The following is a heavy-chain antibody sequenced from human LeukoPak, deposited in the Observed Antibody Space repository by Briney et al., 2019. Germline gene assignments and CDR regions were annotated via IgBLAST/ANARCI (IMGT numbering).Heavy chain of an antibody. CDR1: GGSVSSGSYY. CDR3: ARAEIVATGWFDP. V-gene: IGHV4-61*01. Sequence: PSEALCLTCTVPGGSVSSGSYYWGWIRQPPGRGLEWIVYIYYSGSTNYNPPLKRRVTISVDTSKNQFSLKLSSVTAADTAVYYCARAEIVATGWFDPWGQGTLVTVSS. CDR2: IYYSGST. D-gene: IGHD5-12*01. J-gene: IGHJ5*02.